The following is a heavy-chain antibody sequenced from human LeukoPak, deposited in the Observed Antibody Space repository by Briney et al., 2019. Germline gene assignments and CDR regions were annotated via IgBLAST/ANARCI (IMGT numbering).Heavy chain of an antibody. CDR2: ISYSGANS. V-gene: IGHV3-23*01. Sequence: GGSLRLSCAASGFTFSGSAMSWVRQAPGEGLEWVSLISYSGANSYYTDSVKGRFTISRDNGKYSLYLQMNSLRAEDTAVYYCASFPSSGWYVSGNDFWGQGTLVTVSS. D-gene: IGHD6-19*01. CDR1: GFTFSGSA. CDR3: ASFPSSGWYVSGNDF. J-gene: IGHJ4*02.